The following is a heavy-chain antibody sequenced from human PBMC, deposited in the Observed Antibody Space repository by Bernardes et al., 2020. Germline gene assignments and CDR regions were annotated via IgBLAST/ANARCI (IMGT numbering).Heavy chain of an antibody. J-gene: IGHJ4*02. D-gene: IGHD2-2*01. CDR1: GFTFSSYA. V-gene: IGHV3-23*01. CDR3: VKDAHVVVPTATGILDY. CDR2: ISASGGST. Sequence: GGSLRLSCAASGFTFSSYAMSWVRQAPGKGLEWVSTISASGGSTYYADSVKGRFTISRDNSKNTLYLQMNSLRAEDTALYYCVKDAHVVVPTATGILDYWGQGTLVTVSS.